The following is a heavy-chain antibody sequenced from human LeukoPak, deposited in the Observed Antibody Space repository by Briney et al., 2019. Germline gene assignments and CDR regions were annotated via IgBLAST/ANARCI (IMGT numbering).Heavy chain of an antibody. D-gene: IGHD5-12*01. CDR3: ARSGYSGYEGDY. CDR1: GYCFTTYW. CDR2: IFPGDSDT. Sequence: GESLKISSKGSGYCFTTYWIAWGRQMPGKGLEWRGIIFPGDSDTRYSPSFQGQVTISADKSISTAYLQWSSLKASDTAMYYCARSGYSGYEGDYWGQGTLVTVSS. V-gene: IGHV5-51*01. J-gene: IGHJ4*02.